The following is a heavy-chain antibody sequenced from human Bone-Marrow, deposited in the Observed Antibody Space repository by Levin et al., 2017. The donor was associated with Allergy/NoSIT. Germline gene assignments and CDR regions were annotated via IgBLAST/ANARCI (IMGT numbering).Heavy chain of an antibody. CDR3: ARNMVTTFGGFDI. CDR1: GYRFTSYW. V-gene: IGHV5-51*01. CDR2: IYGGDSDT. D-gene: IGHD4-17*01. J-gene: IGHJ3*02. Sequence: AGGSLRLSCKGSGYRFTSYWIGWVRQMPGKGLESMGIIYGGDSDTKYSPPFQGQVTISVDRSTNTAYLQWNSLKASDTAMYYCARNMVTTFGGFDIWGQGTMVTVSS.